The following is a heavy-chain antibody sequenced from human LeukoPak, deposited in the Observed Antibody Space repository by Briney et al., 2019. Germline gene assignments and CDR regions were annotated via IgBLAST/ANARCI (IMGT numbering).Heavy chain of an antibody. Sequence: SETLSLTCAVYGGSFSGYYWSWIRQPPGKGLEWIGEINHSGSTNYNPSLKSRVTISADTSKNQLSLKLSSVTAADTAVYYCARYDSSGHFDYWGQGTLVTASS. J-gene: IGHJ4*02. V-gene: IGHV4-34*01. CDR2: INHSGST. CDR3: ARYDSSGHFDY. D-gene: IGHD3-22*01. CDR1: GGSFSGYY.